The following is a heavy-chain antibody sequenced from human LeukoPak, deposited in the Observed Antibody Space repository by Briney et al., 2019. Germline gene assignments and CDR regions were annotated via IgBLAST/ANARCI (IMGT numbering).Heavy chain of an antibody. CDR2: IWYDGSNK. D-gene: IGHD6-19*01. J-gene: IGHJ4*02. Sequence: GRSLRLSCAASGFTFSSYGMHWVRQAPGKGLEWVAVIWYDGSNKYYADSVKGRFTISRDNSKNTLYLQMNSLRAEDTAVYYCAKDLHFLSSGWYPFDYWGQGTLVTVSS. V-gene: IGHV3-33*06. CDR1: GFTFSSYG. CDR3: AKDLHFLSSGWYPFDY.